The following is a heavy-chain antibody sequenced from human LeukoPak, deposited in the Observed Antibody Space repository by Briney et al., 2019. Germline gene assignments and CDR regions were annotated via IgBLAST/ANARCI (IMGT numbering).Heavy chain of an antibody. CDR2: IYPGDSDT. J-gene: IGHJ4*02. V-gene: IGHV5-51*01. Sequence: GESLKISCKGSGYSFTSYWIGWVRQMPGKGLEWMGIIYPGDSDTRYSPSFQGQVTISADKSISTAYLQWSSLKASDTAMYYCARRALIYGSSGYYYDYWGQGTLVTVSS. CDR3: ARRALIYGSSGYYYDY. CDR1: GYSFTSYW. D-gene: IGHD3-22*01.